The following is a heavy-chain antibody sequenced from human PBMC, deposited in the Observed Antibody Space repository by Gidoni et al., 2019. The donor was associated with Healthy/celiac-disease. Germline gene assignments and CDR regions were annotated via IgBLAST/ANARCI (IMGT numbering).Heavy chain of an antibody. V-gene: IGHV3-30*18. D-gene: IGHD3-10*01. J-gene: IGHJ6*02. CDR3: AKAGLLWFGEDPYYYYGMDV. CDR2: ISYDGSNK. Sequence: QVQLVESGGGVVQPGRSLRLSCAASGFTFSSHGMHWVRQAPGKGLEWVAVISYDGSNKYYADSVKGRFTISRDNSKNTLYLQMNSLRAEDTAVYYCAKAGLLWFGEDPYYYYGMDVWGQGTTVTVSS. CDR1: GFTFSSHG.